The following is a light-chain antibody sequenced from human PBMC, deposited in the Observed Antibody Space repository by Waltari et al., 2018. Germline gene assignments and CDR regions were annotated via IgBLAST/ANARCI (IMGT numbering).Light chain of an antibody. J-gene: IGKJ2*01. V-gene: IGKV1-13*02. Sequence: AIQLTQSPSSLSASVGDRITITCRASQGISSTLAWYQQKLGKAPRLLIYDASSLQSGVPSRFSGSGSGTDFTLTISSLQAEDVAVYHCHQYFAPPYTFGRGTKLEIK. CDR3: HQYFAPPYT. CDR1: QGISST. CDR2: DAS.